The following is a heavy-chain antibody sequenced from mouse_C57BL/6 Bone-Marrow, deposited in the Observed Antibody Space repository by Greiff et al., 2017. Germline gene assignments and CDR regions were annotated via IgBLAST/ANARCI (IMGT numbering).Heavy chain of an antibody. D-gene: IGHD3-1*01. J-gene: IGHJ4*01. Sequence: VKLVESGAELVRPGASVKLCCKASGYTFTDYYINWVKQRPGQGLEWIARIYPGSGNTYYNEKFKGKATLTAEKSSSTAYMQLSSLTSEDSAVYFCARFSGAMDYWGQGTSVTVSS. CDR1: GYTFTDYY. V-gene: IGHV1-76*01. CDR3: ARFSGAMDY. CDR2: IYPGSGNT.